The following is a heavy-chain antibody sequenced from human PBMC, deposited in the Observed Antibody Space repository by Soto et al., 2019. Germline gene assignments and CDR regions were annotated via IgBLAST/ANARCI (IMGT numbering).Heavy chain of an antibody. J-gene: IGHJ6*02. CDR3: TTNSVTVFYYDGMEV. V-gene: IGHV3-15*01. CDR1: VFTFSNGW. CDR2: IKTNNDGGTI. Sequence: GESLSLSCEGSVFTFSNGWMTGSRKAPGKGMEWVCRIKTNNDGGTIDYAAPVKGIFTISRDDSKNTLYLQMNSLKAEDTGVYYCTTNSVTVFYYDGMEVWGLGTTVTVSS.